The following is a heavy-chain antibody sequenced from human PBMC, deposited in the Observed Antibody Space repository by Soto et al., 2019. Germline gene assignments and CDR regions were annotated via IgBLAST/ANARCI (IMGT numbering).Heavy chain of an antibody. CDR2: TYYRSKWYN. D-gene: IGHD3-3*01. V-gene: IGHV6-1*01. J-gene: IGHJ4*02. CDR3: AREDLTNYDFWSGYSGSHGY. CDR1: GDSVSSNSAA. Sequence: SQTLSLTCAISGDSVSSNSAAWNWIRQSPSRGLEWLGRTYYRSKWYNDYAVSVKSRITINPETSKNQFSLQLNSVTPEDTAVYYCAREDLTNYDFWSGYSGSHGYWGQGTLVTVSS.